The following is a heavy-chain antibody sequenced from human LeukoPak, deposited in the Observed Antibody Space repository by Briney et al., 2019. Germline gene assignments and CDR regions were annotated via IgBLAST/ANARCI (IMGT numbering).Heavy chain of an antibody. V-gene: IGHV5-51*01. D-gene: IGHD6-19*01. Sequence: GESLKISCKGSGYSFASYWIGWVRLMPGQGLEWMGIIYPGDSDTKYSPSFQGRVTISADRSINTAYLQWSSLKASDTAIYYCARQDGSAYYYFDYWGQGTLVTVSS. CDR1: GYSFASYW. CDR2: IYPGDSDT. J-gene: IGHJ4*02. CDR3: ARQDGSAYYYFDY.